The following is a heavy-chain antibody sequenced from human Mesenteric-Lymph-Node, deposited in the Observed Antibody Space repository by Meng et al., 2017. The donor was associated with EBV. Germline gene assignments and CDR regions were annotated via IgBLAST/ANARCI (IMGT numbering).Heavy chain of an antibody. CDR1: GFTVSSNY. CDR3: ARDYTSLDY. Sequence: EVQLMESAGGLIQPGGSLRLSCVASGFTVSSNYMRWVRLTNYADSVKGRFTISRDNAKNSLYLELTSLSAEDTAMYFCARDYTSLDYWGQGTLVTVSS. J-gene: IGHJ4*02. D-gene: IGHD3-16*01. V-gene: IGHV3-53*01. CDR2: T.